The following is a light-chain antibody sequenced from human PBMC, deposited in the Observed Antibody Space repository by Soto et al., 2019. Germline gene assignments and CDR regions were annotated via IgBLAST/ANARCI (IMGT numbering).Light chain of an antibody. J-gene: IGKJ1*01. CDR3: QQGDNWPWT. CDR2: AVS. CDR1: QSVINN. Sequence: EIFITHSAATRSVSPGEIATLSCRVSQSVINNLAWYQQKPGQAPRLLIYAVSTRATGIQATFSGSGSGTEFNLTISSLQSEDFAVYYCQQGDNWPWTFGQGTKV. V-gene: IGKV3D-15*01.